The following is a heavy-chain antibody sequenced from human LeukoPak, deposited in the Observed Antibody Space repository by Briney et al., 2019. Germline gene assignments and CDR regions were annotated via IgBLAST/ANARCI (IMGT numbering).Heavy chain of an antibody. CDR2: ISGSGDST. Sequence: GGSLRLSCAASGFTFRSYAMSWVRQAPGKGLERVSGISGSGDSTYYADSVKGRFTISRDNSKNTLYLQMNSLRAEDTAVYYCAKGGGSFYGMDVWGQGTTVTVSS. D-gene: IGHD2-15*01. CDR1: GFTFRSYA. V-gene: IGHV3-23*01. J-gene: IGHJ6*02. CDR3: AKGGGSFYGMDV.